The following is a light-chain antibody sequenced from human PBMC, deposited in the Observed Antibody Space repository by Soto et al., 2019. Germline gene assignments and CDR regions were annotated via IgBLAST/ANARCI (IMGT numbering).Light chain of an antibody. CDR3: QQSHSMPLT. Sequence: DIQLTQSPSSLSASVGDRVTITCRASQSISIYLNWYQQKPGKAPKLLIFAASSLQSGVPSRFSGSGSGTDFTLTISNLQPEDSATYYCQQSHSMPLTLGGGTGVEIK. CDR2: AAS. CDR1: QSISIY. J-gene: IGKJ4*01. V-gene: IGKV1-39*01.